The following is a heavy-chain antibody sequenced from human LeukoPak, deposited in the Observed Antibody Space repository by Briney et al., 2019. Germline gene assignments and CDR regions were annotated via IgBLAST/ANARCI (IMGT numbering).Heavy chain of an antibody. D-gene: IGHD6-19*01. J-gene: IGHJ4*02. CDR2: IYYSGST. CDR1: GGSISSYY. V-gene: IGHV4-59*08. CDR3: ARSVAPRSGPDY. Sequence: SETLSLTCTVSGGSISSYYWSWIRQPPGKGLEWIGHIYYSGSTNYNPSLKSRVTISVDTSKNQFSLKLSSVTAADTAVYYCARSVAPRSGPDYWGQGTLVTVSS.